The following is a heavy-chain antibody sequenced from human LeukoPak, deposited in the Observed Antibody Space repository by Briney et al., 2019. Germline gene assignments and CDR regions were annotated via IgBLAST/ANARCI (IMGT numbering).Heavy chain of an antibody. CDR3: ASASSGDFWSGYYGY. CDR1: GGTFSSYA. CDR2: IIPILGIA. Sequence: GASVKVSCKASGGTFSSYAISWVRQAPGQGLEWMGRIIPILGIANYAQKFQGRVTITADKSTSTAYMELSSLRSEDTAVYYCASASSGDFWSGYYGYWGQGTLVTVSS. V-gene: IGHV1-69*04. D-gene: IGHD3-3*01. J-gene: IGHJ4*02.